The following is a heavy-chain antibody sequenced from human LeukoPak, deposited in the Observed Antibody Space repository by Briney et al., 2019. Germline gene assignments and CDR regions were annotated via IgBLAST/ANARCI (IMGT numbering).Heavy chain of an antibody. D-gene: IGHD5-12*01. CDR1: GGSISSGGYS. V-gene: IGHV4-30-2*01. Sequence: SQTLSLTCAVSGGSISSGGYSWSWIRQPPGKGLEWIGYIYYSGSTYYNPSLKSRVTISVDRSKNQFSLKLSSVTAADTAVYYCARANQAPSGYDELFDYWGQGTLVTVSS. CDR3: ARANQAPSGYDELFDY. J-gene: IGHJ4*02. CDR2: IYYSGST.